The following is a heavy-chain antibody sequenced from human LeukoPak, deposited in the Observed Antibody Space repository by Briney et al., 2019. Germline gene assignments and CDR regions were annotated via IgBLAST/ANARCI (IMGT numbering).Heavy chain of an antibody. J-gene: IGHJ5*02. CDR1: GYTFTGYY. D-gene: IGHD6-13*01. CDR3: ARAIGSSSRFPTDYNWFDP. CDR2: ISAYNGNT. V-gene: IGHV1-18*04. Sequence: ASVKVSCKTSGYTFTGYYMHWVRQAPGQGLEWMGWISAYNGNTNYAQKLQGRVTMTTDTSTSTAYMELRSLRSDDTAVYYCARAIGSSSRFPTDYNWFDPWGQGTLVTVSS.